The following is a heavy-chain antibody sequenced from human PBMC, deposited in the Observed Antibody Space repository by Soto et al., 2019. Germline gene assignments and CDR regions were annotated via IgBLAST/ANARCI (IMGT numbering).Heavy chain of an antibody. CDR1: GFTFSSYG. Sequence: QVQLVESGGGVVQPGRSLRLSCAASGFTFSSYGMHWVRQAPGKGLEWVAVISYDGSNTYYGDTVKGRFTISRDNSKNTLSLQMNNLRAEDTAVYYCAKDGNVYSSGWYAPSLDYWGQGTLVTVSS. D-gene: IGHD6-19*01. J-gene: IGHJ4*02. V-gene: IGHV3-30*18. CDR3: AKDGNVYSSGWYAPSLDY. CDR2: ISYDGSNT.